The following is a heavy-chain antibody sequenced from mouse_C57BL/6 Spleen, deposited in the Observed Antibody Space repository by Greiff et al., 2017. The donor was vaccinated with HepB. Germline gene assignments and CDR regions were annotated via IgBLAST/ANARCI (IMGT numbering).Heavy chain of an antibody. J-gene: IGHJ1*03. V-gene: IGHV1-52*01. D-gene: IGHD2-2*01. CDR1: GYTFTSYW. CDR3: ASYGSLGYFDV. CDR2: IDPSDSET. Sequence: QVQLQQPGAELVRPGSSVKLSCKASGYTFTSYWMHWVKQRPIQGLEWIGNIDPSDSETHYNQKFKDKATLTVDKSSSTAYMQLSSLTSEDSAVYYCASYGSLGYFDVWGTGTTVTVSS.